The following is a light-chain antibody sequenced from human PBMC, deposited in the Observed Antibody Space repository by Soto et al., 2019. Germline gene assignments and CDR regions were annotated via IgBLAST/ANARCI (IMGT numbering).Light chain of an antibody. V-gene: IGKV3-20*01. CDR2: GTS. Sequence: ESVLTQSPGTLSLSPGERATLSCRASQSVSRSYLAWYQQKPGQAPRLLISGTSSRATGIPDRFSGGGSGTDFTLPISRMEPEDFAVYFCQQYASSPLTFGGGTKVEIK. J-gene: IGKJ4*01. CDR3: QQYASSPLT. CDR1: QSVSRSY.